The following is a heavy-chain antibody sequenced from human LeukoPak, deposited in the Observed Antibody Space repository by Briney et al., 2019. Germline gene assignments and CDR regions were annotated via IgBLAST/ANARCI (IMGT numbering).Heavy chain of an antibody. V-gene: IGHV4-61*02. J-gene: IGHJ4*02. CDR3: ARHSSYYGNFDY. Sequence: TLSLTCTVSGGSISSGSYYWSWIRQPAGKGLEWIGRIYTSGSTNYNPSLKSQVTISVDTSKNQFSLKLSSVTAADTAVYYCARHSSYYGNFDYWGQGTLVTVSS. D-gene: IGHD3-10*01. CDR2: IYTSGST. CDR1: GGSISSGSYY.